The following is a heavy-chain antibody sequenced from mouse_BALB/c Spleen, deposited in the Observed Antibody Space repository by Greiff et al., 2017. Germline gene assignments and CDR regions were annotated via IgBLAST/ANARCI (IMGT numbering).Heavy chain of an antibody. V-gene: IGHV5-6*01. Sequence: DVHLVESGGDLVKPGGSLKLSCAASGFTFSSYGMSWVRQTPDKRLEWVATISSGGSYTYYPDSVKGRFTISRDNAKNTLYLQMSSLKSEDTAMYYCARHDDFYFDYWGQGTTLTVSS. CDR1: GFTFSSYG. D-gene: IGHD2-4*01. CDR3: ARHDDFYFDY. J-gene: IGHJ2*01. CDR2: ISSGGSYT.